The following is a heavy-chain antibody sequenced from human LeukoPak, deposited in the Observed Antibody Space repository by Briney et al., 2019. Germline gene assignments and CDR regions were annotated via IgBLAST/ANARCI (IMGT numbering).Heavy chain of an antibody. CDR2: INTNSGGT. CDR3: AREGIQTVTAIDY. D-gene: IGHD4-11*01. V-gene: IGHV1-2*02. CDR1: GYTLTDYY. J-gene: IGHJ4*02. Sequence: ASVKVSCKASGYTLTDYYMHWVRQAPGQGLEWMGWINTNSGGTNYAQKFQGRITMTRDTSISTAYMELSRLRSDDTAVYYCAREGIQTVTAIDYWGQGTLVTVSS.